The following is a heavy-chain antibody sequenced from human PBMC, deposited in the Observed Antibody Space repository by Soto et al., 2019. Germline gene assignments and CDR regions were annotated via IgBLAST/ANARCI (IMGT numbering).Heavy chain of an antibody. CDR1: GYTLSSYA. J-gene: IGHJ4*02. CDR2: INAGKGKT. Sequence: ASVKVSCKTSGYTLSSYAMHWVRQAPGQRLEWKGWINAGKGKTKNSKKKQGKITITRDTSASTAYMELSSLRSEDTAVYYCARDLGGWPDYWGQGTLVTVSS. D-gene: IGHD2-15*01. V-gene: IGHV1-3*01. CDR3: ARDLGGWPDY.